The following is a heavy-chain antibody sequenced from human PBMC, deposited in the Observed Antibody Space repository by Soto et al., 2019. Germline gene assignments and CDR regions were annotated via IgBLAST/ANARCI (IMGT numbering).Heavy chain of an antibody. J-gene: IGHJ4*02. CDR1: GFTFSSYW. D-gene: IGHD6-19*01. Sequence: EVQLVESGGGLVQPGGSLRLSCAASGFTFSSYWMYWVRQAPGKGLVWVSRTNSDGSDTSYADSVKGRFTISRDNAKNTLYLQMNSLRAEDTALYYCARDRGWSLFYYWGQGTLVTVSS. V-gene: IGHV3-74*01. CDR2: TNSDGSDT. CDR3: ARDRGWSLFYY.